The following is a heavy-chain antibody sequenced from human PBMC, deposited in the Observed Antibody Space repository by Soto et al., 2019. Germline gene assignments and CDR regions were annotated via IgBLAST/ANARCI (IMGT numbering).Heavy chain of an antibody. Sequence: SETLSLTCTVSGGSVSSGSYYWSWIRQPPGMGLEWIGYIYYSGSTNYNPSLKSRVTISVDTSKNQLSLKLSSVTAADTAVSYCARDWNFYDSSGPDAFDIWGQGTMVTVSS. CDR3: ARDWNFYDSSGPDAFDI. CDR1: GGSVSSGSYY. D-gene: IGHD3-22*01. J-gene: IGHJ3*02. CDR2: IYYSGST. V-gene: IGHV4-61*01.